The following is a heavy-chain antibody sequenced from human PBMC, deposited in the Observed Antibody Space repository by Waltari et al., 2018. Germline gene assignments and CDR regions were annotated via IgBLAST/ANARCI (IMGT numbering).Heavy chain of an antibody. CDR2: IIPILGIA. D-gene: IGHD3-10*01. J-gene: IGHJ4*02. V-gene: IGHV1-69*02. CDR3: ATTPNPLMVRGVIINYFDY. Sequence: QVQLVQSGAEVKKPGSSVKVSCKASGGTFSSYTISWVRRAPGQGLEWMGRIIPILGIANYAQKFQGRVTITADKSTSTAYMELSSLRSEDTAVYYCATTPNPLMVRGVIINYFDYWGQGTLVTVSS. CDR1: GGTFSSYT.